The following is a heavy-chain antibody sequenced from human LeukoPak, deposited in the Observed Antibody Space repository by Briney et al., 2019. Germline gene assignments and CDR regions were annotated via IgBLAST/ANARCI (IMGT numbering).Heavy chain of an antibody. J-gene: IGHJ4*02. D-gene: IGHD5-24*01. CDR1: GGSISSGGYS. V-gene: IGHV4-30-2*01. Sequence: SETLSLTCTVSGGSISSGGYSWSWIRQPPGKGLEWIGYIYHSGSTYYSPSLKSRVTISVDRSKNQFSLKLSSVTAADTAVYYCARGGYNRYYFDYWGQGTLVTVSS. CDR2: IYHSGST. CDR3: ARGGYNRYYFDY.